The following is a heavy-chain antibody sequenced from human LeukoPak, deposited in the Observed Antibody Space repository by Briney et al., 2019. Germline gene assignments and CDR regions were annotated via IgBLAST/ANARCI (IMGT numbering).Heavy chain of an antibody. CDR1: GFTFSSYW. J-gene: IGHJ4*02. D-gene: IGHD6-19*01. CDR3: TSSSSGWVIDY. CDR2: ISSDVSRT. V-gene: IGHV3-74*01. Sequence: QTGGSLRLSCVASGFTFSSYWIHWVRQAPGKGLVWVSRISSDVSRTSYADSVKGRFTISRDNAKNTVYLQMNSLRAEDTAVYYCTSSSSGWVIDYWGQGTLVTVSS.